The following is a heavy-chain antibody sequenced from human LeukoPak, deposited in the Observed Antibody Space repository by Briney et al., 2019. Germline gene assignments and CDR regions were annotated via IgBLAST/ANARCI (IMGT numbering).Heavy chain of an antibody. Sequence: GGSLRLSCAASGFTFSTYAMHWVRQAPGKGLEWVVVISYDGINKYYADSVKGRFTISRDNSKNTLYLQMNSPRAEDTAVYYCARSPYYDSSGYWDYWGQGTLVTVSS. CDR1: GFTFSTYA. V-gene: IGHV3-30*01. J-gene: IGHJ4*02. CDR2: ISYDGINK. CDR3: ARSPYYDSSGYWDY. D-gene: IGHD3-22*01.